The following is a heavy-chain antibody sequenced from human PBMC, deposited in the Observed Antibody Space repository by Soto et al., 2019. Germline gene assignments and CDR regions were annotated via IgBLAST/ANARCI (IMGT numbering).Heavy chain of an antibody. CDR2: ISYDGSNK. Sequence: QVQLVESGGGVVQPGRSLRLSCAASGFTFSSYAMHWVRQAPGKGLEWVAVISYDGSNKYYADSVKGRFTISRDNSKNTLYLQMNSLRAEDTAVYYCARVHPIVVVTSFLDYWGQGTLVTVSS. J-gene: IGHJ4*02. V-gene: IGHV3-30-3*01. CDR3: ARVHPIVVVTSFLDY. D-gene: IGHD3-22*01. CDR1: GFTFSSYA.